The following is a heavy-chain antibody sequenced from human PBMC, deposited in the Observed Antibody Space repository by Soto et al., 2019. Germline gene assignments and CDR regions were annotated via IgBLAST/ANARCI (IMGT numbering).Heavy chain of an antibody. CDR3: AREGGYSYGGYYFDY. V-gene: IGHV3-30-3*01. CDR1: GFTFSSYA. J-gene: IGHJ4*02. CDR2: ISSDGSNK. Sequence: QVQLVESGGGVVQPGRSLRLSCAASGFTFSSYAMHWVRQAPGKGLEWVAVISSDGSNKYYADSVKGRFTISRDNSKKTLYLQINSLRGEDTAWYYCAREGGYSYGGYYFDYLGQGTLVTVSS. D-gene: IGHD5-18*01.